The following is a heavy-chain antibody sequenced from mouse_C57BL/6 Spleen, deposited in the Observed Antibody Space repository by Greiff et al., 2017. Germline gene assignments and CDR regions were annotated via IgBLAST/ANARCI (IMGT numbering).Heavy chain of an antibody. D-gene: IGHD1-1*01. Sequence: QVQLQQSGPELVKPGASVKISCKASGYAFSSSWMNWVKQRPGKGLEWIGRLYPGDGDTTYNGKFKGKATLTADKSSSTAYMQLSSLQSEDSAVYFCASLYDYGSRGAMDYWGQGTSVTVSS. CDR1: GYAFSSSW. CDR2: LYPGDGDT. CDR3: ASLYDYGSRGAMDY. J-gene: IGHJ4*01. V-gene: IGHV1-82*01.